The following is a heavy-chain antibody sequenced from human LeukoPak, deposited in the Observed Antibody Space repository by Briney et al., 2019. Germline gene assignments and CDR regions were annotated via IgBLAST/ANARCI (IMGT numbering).Heavy chain of an antibody. CDR2: MNPNSGNT. J-gene: IGHJ4*02. V-gene: IGHV1-8*01. D-gene: IGHD3-9*01. CDR1: RSAYNCRA. Sequence: YSEDSRSAYNCRALRSPYQEKKKGLEWMGWMNPNSGNTGYAQKFQGRVTMTEDTSTDTAYMELSSLRSEDTAVYYCATGKKTYYDILTGYSSFDYWGQGTLVTVSS. CDR3: ATGKKTYYDILTGYSSFDY.